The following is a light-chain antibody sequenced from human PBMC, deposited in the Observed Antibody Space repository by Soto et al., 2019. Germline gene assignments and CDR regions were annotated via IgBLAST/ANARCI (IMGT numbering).Light chain of an antibody. CDR3: QQYHKWPRT. CDR2: GAS. V-gene: IGKV3-15*01. J-gene: IGKJ1*01. Sequence: EIVMTQSPATLSVSPGERATLSCRASQSVSSNLAWYQQRPGQAPRLLIYGASTRATGIPARFSGSGSGTDFTLTISSLPSEDFAVYYCQQYHKWPRTFGQGTKVEIK. CDR1: QSVSSN.